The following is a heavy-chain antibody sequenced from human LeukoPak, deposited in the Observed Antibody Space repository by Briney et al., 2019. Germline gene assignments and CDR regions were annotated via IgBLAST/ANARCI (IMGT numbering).Heavy chain of an antibody. CDR2: INHSGST. J-gene: IGHJ4*02. D-gene: IGHD4-23*01. V-gene: IGHV4-34*01. CDR1: GGSFSGYY. CDR3: ARGPRTTVAGINY. Sequence: SETLSLTCAVYGGSFSGYYRSWIRQPPGKGLEWIGEINHSGSTNYNPSLKSRVTISVDTSKNQFSLKLSSVTAADTAVYYCARGPRTTVAGINYWGQGTLVTVSS.